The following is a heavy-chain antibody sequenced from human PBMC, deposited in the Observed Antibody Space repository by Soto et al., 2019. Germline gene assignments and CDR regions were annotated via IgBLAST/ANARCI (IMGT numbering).Heavy chain of an antibody. CDR1: GGSISSSSYY. J-gene: IGHJ4*02. V-gene: IGHV4-39*01. D-gene: IGHD3-16*01. CDR3: ARPSRQGGFYFDY. CDR2: IYYSGST. Sequence: QLQLQESGPGLVKPSETLSLTCTVSGGSISSSSYYWGWIRQPPGKGLEWIGSIYYSGSTYYNPSLKSRVTISVDTSKNQFSLKLSSVTAADTAVYYCARPSRQGGFYFDYWGQGTLVTVSS.